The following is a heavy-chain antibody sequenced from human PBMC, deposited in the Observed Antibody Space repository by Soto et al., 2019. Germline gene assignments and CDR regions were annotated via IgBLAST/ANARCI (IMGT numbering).Heavy chain of an antibody. V-gene: IGHV3-11*01. CDR2: ISSSGDII. D-gene: IGHD3-22*01. CDR1: GFTFSDHY. CDR3: ARDLGYYDSSGYFDY. Sequence: GGSLRLSCAASGFTFSDHYMSWIRQAPGKGLEWVSYISSSGDIIYYADSVKGRFTISRDNAKNSLYLQMNSLRAEDTAVYYCARDLGYYDSSGYFDYWGQGTLVTVSS. J-gene: IGHJ4*02.